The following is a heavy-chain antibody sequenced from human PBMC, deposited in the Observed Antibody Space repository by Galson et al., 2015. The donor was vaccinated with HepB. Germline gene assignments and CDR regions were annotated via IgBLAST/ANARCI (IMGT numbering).Heavy chain of an antibody. V-gene: IGHV3-30*18. CDR3: AKEEGIVVVVAATPFFGSFDP. CDR1: GFTFSSYG. CDR2: ISYDGSNK. J-gene: IGHJ5*02. Sequence: SLRLSCAASGFTFSSYGMHWVRQAPGKGLEWVAVISYDGSNKYYADSVKGRFTISRDNSKNTLYLQMNSLRAEDTAVYYCAKEEGIVVVVAATPFFGSFDPWGQGTLVTVSS. D-gene: IGHD2-15*01.